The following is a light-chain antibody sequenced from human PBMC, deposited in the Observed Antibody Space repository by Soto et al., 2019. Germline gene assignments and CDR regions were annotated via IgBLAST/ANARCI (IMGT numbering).Light chain of an antibody. Sequence: EIVLPQSPATLSLSPGERATLSCRASQSVSSYLAWYQQKPGQAPRLLIYDASNRATGIPARFSGSGSGTAFSLTISSLEPEDFAVYYCQQRSNWPPTFGQGTKLEIK. V-gene: IGKV3-11*01. J-gene: IGKJ2*01. CDR2: DAS. CDR1: QSVSSY. CDR3: QQRSNWPPT.